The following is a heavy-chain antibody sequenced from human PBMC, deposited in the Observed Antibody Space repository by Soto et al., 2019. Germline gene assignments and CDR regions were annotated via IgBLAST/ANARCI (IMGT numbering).Heavy chain of an antibody. CDR2: ISYDGSNK. J-gene: IGHJ6*02. D-gene: IGHD1-26*01. Sequence: GGSLRLSCAASGFTFRSYGMHWVRQAPGKGLEWVAVISYDGSNKYYADSVKGRFTISRDNSKNTLYLQMNSLRAEDTAVYYCAKGPSWISGGSYYHYYHGMDVWGQGTTVTVSS. CDR3: AKGPSWISGGSYYHYYHGMDV. CDR1: GFTFRSYG. V-gene: IGHV3-30*18.